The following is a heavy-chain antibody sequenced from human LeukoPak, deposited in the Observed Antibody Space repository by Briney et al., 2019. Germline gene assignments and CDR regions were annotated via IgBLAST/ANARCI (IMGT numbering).Heavy chain of an antibody. V-gene: IGHV1-2*02. J-gene: IGHJ6*02. CDR2: INPNSGGT. Sequence: ASVKVSCKASGYTFTGYYMHWVRQAPGQGLEWMGWINPNSGGTNHAQKFQGRVTMTRDTSISTAYMELSRLRSDDTAVYYCARGEDSYYYYGMDVWGQGTTVTVSS. CDR1: GYTFTGYY. D-gene: IGHD3/OR15-3a*01. CDR3: ARGEDSYYYYGMDV.